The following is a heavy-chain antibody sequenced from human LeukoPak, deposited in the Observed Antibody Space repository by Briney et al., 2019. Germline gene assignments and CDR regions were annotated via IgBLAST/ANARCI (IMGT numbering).Heavy chain of an antibody. D-gene: IGHD5-24*01. CDR2: ISGSGGST. CDR1: GFTFSSYA. V-gene: IGHV3-23*01. CDR3: VRDRIGYKYFDF. J-gene: IGHJ4*02. Sequence: GGSLRLSCAASGFTFSSYAMSWVRQAPGKGLEWVSAISGSGGSTYYADSLKGRVTISRDNAKNLLFLQMNSLRAEDTAVYYCVRDRIGYKYFDFWGQGVQVTVSS.